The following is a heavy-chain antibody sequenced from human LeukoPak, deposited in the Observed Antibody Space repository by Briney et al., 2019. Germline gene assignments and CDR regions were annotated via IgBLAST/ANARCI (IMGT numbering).Heavy chain of an antibody. CDR1: GFTFSSYA. V-gene: IGHV3-23*01. D-gene: IGHD2-15*01. CDR3: AKAQVHRTWELLLAFVY. J-gene: IGHJ4*02. Sequence: GGSLRLSCAASGFTFSSYAMSWVRQAPGKGLEWVSVISGSGVSTYYADSVKGRFTISRDNSKNTLYLQMNSLRADDTALYYCAKAQVHRTWELLLAFVYWGQGTLVTVSS. CDR2: ISGSGVST.